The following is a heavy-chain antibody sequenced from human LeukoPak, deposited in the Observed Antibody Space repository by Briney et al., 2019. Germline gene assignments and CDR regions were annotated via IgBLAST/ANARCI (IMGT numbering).Heavy chain of an antibody. J-gene: IGHJ4*02. V-gene: IGHV3-21*01. CDR3: ARDHGMDTTIEGY. Sequence: PGGSLRLSCAASGSTFSSYSMNWVRQAPGKGLEWVSSISSSSSYIYYADSVKGRFTISRDNAKNSLYLQMNSLRAEDTAVYYCARDHGMDTTIEGYWGQGTLVTVSS. CDR2: ISSSSSYI. D-gene: IGHD5-18*01. CDR1: GSTFSSYS.